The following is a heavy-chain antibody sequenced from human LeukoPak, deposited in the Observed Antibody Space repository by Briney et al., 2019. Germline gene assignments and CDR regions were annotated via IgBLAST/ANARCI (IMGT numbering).Heavy chain of an antibody. J-gene: IGHJ3*02. CDR1: GFTFSSYE. V-gene: IGHV3-48*03. CDR3: AKDHYVSGRYDAFDI. CDR2: ISSSGSTI. D-gene: IGHD3-10*01. Sequence: GGSLRLSCAASGFTFSSYEMNWVRQAPGKGLEWVSYISSSGSTIYYADSVKGRFTISRDNAKNSLYLQMNSLRAEDTAVYYCAKDHYVSGRYDAFDIWGQGTMVTVSS.